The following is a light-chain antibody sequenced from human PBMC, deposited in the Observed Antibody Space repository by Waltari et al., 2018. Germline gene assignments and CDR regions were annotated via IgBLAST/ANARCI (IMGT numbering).Light chain of an antibody. CDR2: KAS. J-gene: IGKJ2*01. CDR1: QSISSG. CDR3: QQYNSYSYT. Sequence: DIQMTQSPSTLSASVGDRVTITCRASQSISSGLAWYQQKPGKAPKLLIYKASSLESGVPSRFSGSGSGTEFTLTIISLQPDDFATYYCQQYNSYSYTFGQGTKLEIK. V-gene: IGKV1-5*03.